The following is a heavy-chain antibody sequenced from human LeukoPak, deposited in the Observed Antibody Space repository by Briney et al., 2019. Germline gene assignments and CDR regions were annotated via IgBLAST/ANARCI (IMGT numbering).Heavy chain of an antibody. J-gene: IGHJ5*02. CDR3: AKEITMIVVKGWFDP. CDR2: ISGSGGST. D-gene: IGHD3-22*01. Sequence: PGGSLRLSCAASGFTFSSYAMSWVRQAPGKGLDWVSAISGSGGSTYYADSVKGRFTISRDNSKNTLYLQMNSLRAEDTAVYYCAKEITMIVVKGWFDPWGQGILVTVSS. V-gene: IGHV3-23*01. CDR1: GFTFSSYA.